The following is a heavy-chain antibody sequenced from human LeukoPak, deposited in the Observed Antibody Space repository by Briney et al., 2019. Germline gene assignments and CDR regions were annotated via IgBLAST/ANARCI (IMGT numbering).Heavy chain of an antibody. V-gene: IGHV6-1*01. Sequence: SQTLSLTCAIPGDSVSSNSAAWNWIRRSPSRGLEWLGRTYYRSKWYNDYAVSVKSRITINPDTSKNQFSLQLNSVTPEDTAVYYCAREGNGETAAAFDIWGQGTMVTVSS. J-gene: IGHJ3*02. CDR1: GDSVSSNSAA. D-gene: IGHD4-17*01. CDR2: TYYRSKWYN. CDR3: AREGNGETAAAFDI.